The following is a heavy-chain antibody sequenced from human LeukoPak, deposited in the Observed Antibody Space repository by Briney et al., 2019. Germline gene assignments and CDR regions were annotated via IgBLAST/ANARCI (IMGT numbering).Heavy chain of an antibody. CDR3: ARAPHNYDSSGYYASYYYYGMDV. V-gene: IGHV3-21*01. D-gene: IGHD3-22*01. CDR1: GFTFSSYS. J-gene: IGHJ6*02. Sequence: GSLRLSCAASGFTFSSYSMNWVRQAPGKGLEWVSSISSSSSYIYYADSVKGRFTISRDNAKNSLYLQMNSLRAEDTAVYYCARAPHNYDSSGYYASYYYYGMDVWGQGTTVTVSS. CDR2: ISSSSSYI.